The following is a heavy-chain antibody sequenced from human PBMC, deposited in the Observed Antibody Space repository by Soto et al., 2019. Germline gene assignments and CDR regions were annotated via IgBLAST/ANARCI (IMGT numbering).Heavy chain of an antibody. D-gene: IGHD2-2*01. Sequence: PGGSLRLSCAASGFTFSDYYMSWIRQAPGKGLEWVSYISSSGSTIYYADSVKGRFTISRDNAKNSLYLQMNSLRAEDTAVYYCARDLYCSSTSCPFDYWGQGTLVTVSS. V-gene: IGHV3-11*01. J-gene: IGHJ4*02. CDR1: GFTFSDYY. CDR2: ISSSGSTI. CDR3: ARDLYCSSTSCPFDY.